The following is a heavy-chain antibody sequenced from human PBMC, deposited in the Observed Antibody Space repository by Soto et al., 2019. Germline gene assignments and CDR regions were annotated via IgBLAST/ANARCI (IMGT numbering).Heavy chain of an antibody. Sequence: QVQLVQSGAEEKKPGASVKVSCKASGYTFTSYAMHWVRQAPGQRLEWLGWINACNGNTKYSQKFQGRVTITRDTSASTAYMELSSLRSEDTAVYYCARDILFDYWGQGTLVTVSS. CDR3: ARDILFDY. V-gene: IGHV1-3*05. D-gene: IGHD2-15*01. J-gene: IGHJ4*02. CDR1: GYTFTSYA. CDR2: INACNGNT.